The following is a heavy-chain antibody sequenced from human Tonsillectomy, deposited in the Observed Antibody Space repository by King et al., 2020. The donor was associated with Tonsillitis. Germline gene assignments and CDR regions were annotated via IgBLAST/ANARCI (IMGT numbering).Heavy chain of an antibody. D-gene: IGHD3-10*01. CDR3: ARPSTMVRGVHYGMDV. V-gene: IGHV4-39*01. Sequence: QLQESGPGLVKPSETLSLTCTVSGGSISSSSYYWGWIRQPPGKGLEWIGSIYYSGSTFYNPSLKSRVTISVDTSKNQFSLNLTSVTAADTAVYYCARPSTMVRGVHYGMDVWGQGTTVTVSS. J-gene: IGHJ6*02. CDR2: IYYSGST. CDR1: GGSISSSSYY.